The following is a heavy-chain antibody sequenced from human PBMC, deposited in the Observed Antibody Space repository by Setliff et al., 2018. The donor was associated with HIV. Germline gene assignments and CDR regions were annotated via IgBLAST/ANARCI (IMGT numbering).Heavy chain of an antibody. D-gene: IGHD3-3*01. Sequence: SETLSLTCSVSGASITSGSFYWTWIRKPAGKGLEWIGHTYTNGRLNYNPSLQSRVAISMDTSRNQFSLRPSSVTAADTAVYFCAREDMSHWSGFLYESSWFDTWGRGILVTVSS. V-gene: IGHV4-61*09. CDR1: GASITSGSFY. CDR2: TYTNGRL. J-gene: IGHJ5*02. CDR3: AREDMSHWSGFLYESSWFDT.